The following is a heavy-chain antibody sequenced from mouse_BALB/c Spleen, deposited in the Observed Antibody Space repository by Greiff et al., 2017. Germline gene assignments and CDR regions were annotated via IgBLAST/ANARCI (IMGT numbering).Heavy chain of an antibody. CDR2: IWAGGST. Sequence: VKLVESGPGLVAPSQSLSISCTVSGFSLTSYGVHWVRQPPGKGLEWLGVIWAGGSTNYNSALMSRLSISKDNSKSQVFLKMNSLQTDDTAMYYCARDESLRGFAYWGQGTLVTVSA. CDR1: GFSLTSYG. V-gene: IGHV2-9*02. J-gene: IGHJ3*01. CDR3: ARDESLRGFAY.